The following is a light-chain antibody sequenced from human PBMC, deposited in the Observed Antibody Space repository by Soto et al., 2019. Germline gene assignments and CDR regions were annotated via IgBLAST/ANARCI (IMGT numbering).Light chain of an antibody. J-gene: IGKJ2*01. Sequence: EIVLTQSPGTLSLSPGERATLSCRASQSVSSSYLAWYQQKPGQAPRLLIYGASSRATGIPDRFSGSGSGTDFTLTISRLEPGDFAVYYCQQYGSSPAMYTFGQGTKLEIK. CDR2: GAS. V-gene: IGKV3-20*01. CDR1: QSVSSSY. CDR3: QQYGSSPAMYT.